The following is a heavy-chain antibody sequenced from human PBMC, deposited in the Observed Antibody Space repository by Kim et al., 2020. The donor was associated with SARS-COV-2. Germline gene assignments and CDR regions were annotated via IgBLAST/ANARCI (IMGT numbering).Heavy chain of an antibody. CDR2: IKSKTDGGTT. D-gene: IGHD4-17*01. Sequence: GGSLRLSCAASGFTFSNAWMSWVRQAPGKGLEWVGRIKSKTDGGTTDYAAPVKGRFTISRDDSKNTLYLQMNSLKTEDTAVYYCTSGPITVPGYYYGMDVWGQGTTVTVSS. CDR3: TSGPITVPGYYYGMDV. CDR1: GFTFSNAW. J-gene: IGHJ6*02. V-gene: IGHV3-15*01.